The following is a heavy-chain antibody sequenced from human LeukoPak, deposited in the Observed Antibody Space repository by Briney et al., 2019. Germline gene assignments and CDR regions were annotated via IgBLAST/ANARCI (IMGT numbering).Heavy chain of an antibody. CDR1: GFTFSTYW. V-gene: IGHV3-74*01. J-gene: IGHJ5*02. CDR3: ARMIARDWFDP. CDR2: ITSDGSST. D-gene: IGHD3-22*01. Sequence: GGSLRLSCAASGFTFSTYWMHWVRQAPGKGLMWVSRITSDGSSTSYADSVKGRFTISRDNAKNTLYLQMNSLRAEDTAVYYCARMIARDWFDPWGLGTLVTVSS.